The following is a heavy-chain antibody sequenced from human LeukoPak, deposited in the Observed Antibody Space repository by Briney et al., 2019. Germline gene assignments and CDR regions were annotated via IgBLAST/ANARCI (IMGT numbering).Heavy chain of an antibody. Sequence: ASVKVSCKASGGTFSSYAISWVRQAPGQGLEWMGGIIPIFGTANYAQKFQGRVTITADKSTSTAYMELSSLRSEDTAVYYCARAYGSGSYSDYWGQGTLVTVSS. CDR2: IIPIFGTA. J-gene: IGHJ4*02. V-gene: IGHV1-69*06. CDR3: ARAYGSGSYSDY. CDR1: GGTFSSYA. D-gene: IGHD3-10*01.